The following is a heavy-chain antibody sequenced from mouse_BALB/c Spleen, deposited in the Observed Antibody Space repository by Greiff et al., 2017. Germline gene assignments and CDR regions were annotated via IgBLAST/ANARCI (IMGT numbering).Heavy chain of an antibody. Sequence: VKLMESGAELMKPGASVKISCKATGYTFSSYWIEWVKQRPGHGLEWIGEILPGSGSTNYNEKFKGKATFTADTSSNTAYMQLSSLTSEDSAVYYCARVRGIYYYGSSYVEDAMDYWGQGTSVTVSS. D-gene: IGHD1-1*01. J-gene: IGHJ4*01. CDR2: ILPGSGST. CDR1: GYTFSSYW. CDR3: ARVRGIYYYGSSYVEDAMDY. V-gene: IGHV1-9*01.